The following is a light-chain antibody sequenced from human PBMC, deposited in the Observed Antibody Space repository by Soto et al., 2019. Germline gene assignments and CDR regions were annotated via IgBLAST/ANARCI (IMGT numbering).Light chain of an antibody. CDR1: QSVGSS. CDR3: QQRSNWPGT. Sequence: ETVLTQSPATLSLSPGERTTLSCRASQSVGSSLAWYQQRHGQXPRXXIYDASKREPGTPARFTGSGSGTDLTITISSLEPEDFEFYSCQQRSNWPGTFGQGTKVDIK. J-gene: IGKJ1*01. CDR2: DAS. V-gene: IGKV3-11*01.